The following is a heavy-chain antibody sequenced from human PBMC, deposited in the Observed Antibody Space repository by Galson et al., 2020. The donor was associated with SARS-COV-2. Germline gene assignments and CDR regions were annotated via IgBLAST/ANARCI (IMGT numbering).Heavy chain of an antibody. Sequence: ASVQVSCKASGYTITGYYMHWVRQAPGHGLEWMGWINPNSGGTNYAQKFQGRVTMTRDTSISTAYMELSRLRSDDTAVYYCAPLGGVVIAAAATKEAGYYYYYGMDVWGQGTTVTVSS. CDR3: APLGGVVIAAAATKEAGYYYYYGMDV. V-gene: IGHV1-2*02. D-gene: IGHD6-13*01. J-gene: IGHJ6*02. CDR2: INPNSGGT. CDR1: GYTITGYY.